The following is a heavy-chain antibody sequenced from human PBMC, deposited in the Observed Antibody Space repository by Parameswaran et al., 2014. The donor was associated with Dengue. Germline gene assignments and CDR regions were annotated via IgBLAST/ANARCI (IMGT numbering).Heavy chain of an antibody. J-gene: IGHJ6*02. Sequence: WVRQAPGQGLEWMGGIIPIRGTAIYAQKFQGRVTITADESTSAGYMELSSLRSEDTAVYYCATSSRYSQTLYYYGMDVWGQGTTVTVSS. CDR2: IIPIRGTA. V-gene: IGHV1-69*01. D-gene: IGHD1-14*01. CDR3: ATSSRYSQTLYYYGMDV.